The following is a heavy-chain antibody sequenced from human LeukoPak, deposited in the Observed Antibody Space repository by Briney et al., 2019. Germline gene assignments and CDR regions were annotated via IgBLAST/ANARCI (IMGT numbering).Heavy chain of an antibody. V-gene: IGHV3-23*01. CDR1: GFTFSSYA. D-gene: IGHD5-18*01. J-gene: IGHJ4*02. CDR2: ISGSGGST. CDR3: ARAVYGYDSFDY. Sequence: GGSLRLSCAASGFTFSSYAMSWVRQAPGKGLEWVSGISGSGGSTYYADSVKGRFTISRDNSKNTLYLQMNSLRVEDTAVYYCARAVYGYDSFDYWGQGTLVTVSS.